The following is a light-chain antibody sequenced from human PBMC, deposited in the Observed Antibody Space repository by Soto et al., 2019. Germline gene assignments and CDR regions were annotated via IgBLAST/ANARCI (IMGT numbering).Light chain of an antibody. CDR1: QSVSSSY. CDR3: QQYGSSLFT. Sequence: EIVLTQSPGTLSLSPGERATLSCRASQSVSSSYLAWYQQNPGQAPRLLIYGASSRATGIPDRFSGSGSGTDFTLTISRLAHEDFAVYYCQQYGSSLFTFGPGTKVDIK. CDR2: GAS. J-gene: IGKJ3*01. V-gene: IGKV3-20*01.